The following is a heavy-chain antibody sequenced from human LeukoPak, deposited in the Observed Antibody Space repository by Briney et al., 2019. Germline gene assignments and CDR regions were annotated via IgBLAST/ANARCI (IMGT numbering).Heavy chain of an antibody. V-gene: IGHV1-69*10. CDR2: IIPILGIA. Sequence: SVKVSCKASGGTFSSYAISWVRQAPGQGLEWMGGIIPILGIANYAQKFQGRVTITADKSTSTAYMELSSLRSEDTAVYYCAREQNRYCSGGSCYSGFDYWGQGTLVTVSS. CDR1: GGTFSSYA. J-gene: IGHJ4*02. CDR3: AREQNRYCSGGSCYSGFDY. D-gene: IGHD2-15*01.